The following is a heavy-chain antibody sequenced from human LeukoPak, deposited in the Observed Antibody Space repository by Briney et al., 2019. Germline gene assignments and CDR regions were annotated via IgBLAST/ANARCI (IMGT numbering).Heavy chain of an antibody. J-gene: IGHJ5*02. CDR1: GGSISSGGYS. Sequence: PSQTLSLTCAVSGGSISSGGYSWRWIRQPPGKGLEWIGYIYHSGSTNYNPSLKSRVTMSVDTSKNQFSLKLSSVTAADTAVYYCARVKTEYYYDSSGYYPQRYNWFDPWGQGTLVTVSS. CDR2: IYHSGST. D-gene: IGHD3-22*01. CDR3: ARVKTEYYYDSSGYYPQRYNWFDP. V-gene: IGHV4-30-2*01.